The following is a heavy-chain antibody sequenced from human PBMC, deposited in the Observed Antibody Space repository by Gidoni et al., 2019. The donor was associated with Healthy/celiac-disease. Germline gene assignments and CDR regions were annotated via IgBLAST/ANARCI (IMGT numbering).Heavy chain of an antibody. V-gene: IGHV3-21*01. D-gene: IGHD4-17*01. Sequence: EVQLVESVRGLVKPGGSLRFSCAAAGFTFSSHSMNWVRQAHGKGLEWVSSISSSSSYIYYADSVKGRFTISRDNAKNSLYLQMNSLRAEDTAVYYCARILGGDYGGFDYWGQGTLVTVSS. CDR2: ISSSSSYI. CDR1: GFTFSSHS. J-gene: IGHJ4*02. CDR3: ARILGGDYGGFDY.